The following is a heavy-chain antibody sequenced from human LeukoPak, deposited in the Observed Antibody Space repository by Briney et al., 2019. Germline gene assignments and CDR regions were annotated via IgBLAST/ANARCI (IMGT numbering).Heavy chain of an antibody. V-gene: IGHV4-59*08. CDR3: ARQYCSGGSCYFSTFDY. CDR1: GGSISSYY. Sequence: SETLSLTCTVSGGSISSYYWSWIRQPPGKGLEWIGYIYYSGSTNYNPSLKSRVTISVDTSKNQFSLKLSSVTAADTAVYYCARQYCSGGSCYFSTFDYWGQGTLVTVSS. J-gene: IGHJ4*02. D-gene: IGHD2-15*01. CDR2: IYYSGST.